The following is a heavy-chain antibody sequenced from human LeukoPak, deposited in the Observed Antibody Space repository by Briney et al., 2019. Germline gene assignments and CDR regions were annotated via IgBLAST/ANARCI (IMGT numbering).Heavy chain of an antibody. V-gene: IGHV3-53*01. CDR3: ARRAGDYSHPYDY. D-gene: IGHD3-22*01. CDR1: GFTVSSNY. CDR2: IYSGGRT. J-gene: IGHJ4*02. Sequence: PGGSLRLSCAASGFTVSSNYMIWVRQAPGKGLEWVSVIYSGGRTYYVDSVKGRFTISRDISKNTLYLQMNSLRAEDTAVYYCARRAGDYSHPYDYWGQGTLVTVSS.